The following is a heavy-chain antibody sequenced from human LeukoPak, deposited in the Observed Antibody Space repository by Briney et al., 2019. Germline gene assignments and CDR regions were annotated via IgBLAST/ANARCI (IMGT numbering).Heavy chain of an antibody. CDR1: GYTFTSYG. V-gene: IGHV1-18*01. Sequence: RASVKVSCKASGYTFTSYGISWVRQAPGQGLEWMGWISAYNGNTNYAQKLQGRVTMTTDTSTSTAYMELRNLRSDDTAVYYYARDPSSYRYYYYGMDVWGQGTTVTVSS. J-gene: IGHJ6*02. CDR2: ISAYNGNT. D-gene: IGHD1-26*01. CDR3: ARDPSSYRYYYYGMDV.